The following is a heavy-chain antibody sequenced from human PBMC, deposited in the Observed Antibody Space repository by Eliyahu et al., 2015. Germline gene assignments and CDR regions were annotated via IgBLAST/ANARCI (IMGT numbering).Heavy chain of an antibody. D-gene: IGHD6-19*01. J-gene: IGHJ4*02. Sequence: EVQLVESGGGLVQPGRSLRLXCTASGFXFGXYAMSWVRQAPGKGLEWVGFIRSKAYGGTTEYAASVKGRFIISRDDSKSIAYLQMNSLKTEDTAVYYCTRLARAYSSGSFDYWGQGTLVTVSS. CDR3: TRLARAYSSGSFDY. V-gene: IGHV3-49*04. CDR2: IRSKAYGGTT. CDR1: GFXFGXYA.